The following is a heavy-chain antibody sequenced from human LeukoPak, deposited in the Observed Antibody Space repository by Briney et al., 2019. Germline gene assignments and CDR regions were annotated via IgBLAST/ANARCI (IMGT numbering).Heavy chain of an antibody. D-gene: IGHD3-3*01. J-gene: IGHJ4*02. V-gene: IGHV1-2*06. Sequence: SVKVSCKASGYTFTGYYMHWVRQAPRQGLEWMGRINPNSGGTNYAQKFQGRVTMTRDTSISTAYMELSRLRSDDTAVYYCARVYTIFGVVLPNFDYWGQGTLVTVSS. CDR1: GYTFTGYY. CDR2: INPNSGGT. CDR3: ARVYTIFGVVLPNFDY.